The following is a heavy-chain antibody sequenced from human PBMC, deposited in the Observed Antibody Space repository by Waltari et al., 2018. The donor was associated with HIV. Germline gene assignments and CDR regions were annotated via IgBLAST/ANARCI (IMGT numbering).Heavy chain of an antibody. CDR2: IYPGDSDT. D-gene: IGHD2-21*01. CDR1: GYSFPIYW. Sequence: EVQLVQSGAEVKKPGESLKISCKGSGYSFPIYWIAWVRQMPGKGLEWMGIIYPGDSDTRYSPSFQGQVTISADKSISTAYLQWSSLKASDTAMYYCARAGVVFAVGSWFDPWGQGTLVTVSS. J-gene: IGHJ5*02. CDR3: ARAGVVFAVGSWFDP. V-gene: IGHV5-51*01.